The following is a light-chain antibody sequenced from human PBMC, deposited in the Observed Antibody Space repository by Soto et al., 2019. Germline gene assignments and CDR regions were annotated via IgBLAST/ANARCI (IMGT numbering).Light chain of an antibody. Sequence: EIVMTQSPATLSVSPGERATLSCRASQSVSSNLAWYQQKPGQAPRLLIYGASTRATGIPARFSGSGSGTEFTLPISSLQSEDFAVYYSQQYNNWPPTITFGQGTRLEIK. CDR3: QQYNNWPPTIT. V-gene: IGKV3-15*01. CDR1: QSVSSN. CDR2: GAS. J-gene: IGKJ5*01.